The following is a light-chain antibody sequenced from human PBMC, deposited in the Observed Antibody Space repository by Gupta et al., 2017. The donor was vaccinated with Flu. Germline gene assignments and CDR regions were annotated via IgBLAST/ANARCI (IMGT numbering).Light chain of an antibody. CDR3: QKFNHAPRT. Sequence: DIQMTQSPSSLSASVGDRVIITCRASQCIGNYVTWYQQKPGKVPRLLIYAASSLQPGVPSRFSGSGSGTEFTLTISSLQPEDVATYYCQKFNHAPRTFGQGTKVELK. V-gene: IGKV1-27*01. CDR2: AAS. CDR1: QCIGNY. J-gene: IGKJ1*01.